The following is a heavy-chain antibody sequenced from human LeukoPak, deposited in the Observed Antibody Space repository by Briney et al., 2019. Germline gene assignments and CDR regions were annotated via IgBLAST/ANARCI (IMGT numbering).Heavy chain of an antibody. CDR3: ATQAAEYYDFYRHLDY. CDR1: GGTFISYA. V-gene: IGHV1-69*13. Sequence: ASVKVSCKASGGTFISYAISWVRQAPGQGLEWMGGIIPIFGTANYAQKFQGRVTITADESTSTAYMELSSLRSEDTAVYYCATQAAEYYDFYRHLDYWGQGTLVTVSS. D-gene: IGHD3-3*01. J-gene: IGHJ4*02. CDR2: IIPIFGTA.